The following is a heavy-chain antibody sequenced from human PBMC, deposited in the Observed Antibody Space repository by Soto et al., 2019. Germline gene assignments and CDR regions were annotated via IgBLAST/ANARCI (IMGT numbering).Heavy chain of an antibody. CDR1: GFTFSDSW. CDR3: VRGGSNYAS. J-gene: IGHJ5*02. CDR2: IKPDESEK. D-gene: IGHD4-4*01. V-gene: IGHV3-7*01. Sequence: GGSLRLSCTASGFTFSDSWMTWVRQAPGKGLEWVARIKPDESEKKYADSVKGRFSISRDNAKNSMYLQMDSLRGEDAAVYYCVRGGSNYASWGQGTLVTVSS.